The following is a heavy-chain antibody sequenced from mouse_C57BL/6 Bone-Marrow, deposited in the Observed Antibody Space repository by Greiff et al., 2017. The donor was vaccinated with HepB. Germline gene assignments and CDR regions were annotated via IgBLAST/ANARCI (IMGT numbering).Heavy chain of an antibody. Sequence: EVKLVESVAELVRPGASVKLSCTASGFNIKNTYMHWVKQRPEQGLEWIGRIDPANGNTKYAPKFQGKATITADTSSNTAYLQLSSLTSEDTAIYYGARSRANGYHYAMDYWGQGTSVTVSS. D-gene: IGHD2-2*01. CDR1: GFNIKNTY. J-gene: IGHJ4*01. V-gene: IGHV14-3*01. CDR3: ARSRANGYHYAMDY. CDR2: IDPANGNT.